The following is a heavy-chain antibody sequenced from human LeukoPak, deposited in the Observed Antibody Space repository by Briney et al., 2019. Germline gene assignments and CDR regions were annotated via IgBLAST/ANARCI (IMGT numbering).Heavy chain of an antibody. Sequence: GGSLRLSCSASGFTFSSYAMHWVRQAPGKGLEYASAISSNGGSTYYADSVKGRFTISRDNSKNTLYLQMSSLRAEDTAVYYCVKGPYSSNWPYFDYWGQGTLVTVSS. D-gene: IGHD6-13*01. CDR1: GFTFSSYA. CDR2: ISSNGGST. CDR3: VKGPYSSNWPYFDY. J-gene: IGHJ4*02. V-gene: IGHV3-64D*06.